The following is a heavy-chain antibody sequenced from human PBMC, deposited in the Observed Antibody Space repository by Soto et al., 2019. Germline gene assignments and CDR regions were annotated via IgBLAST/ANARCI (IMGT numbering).Heavy chain of an antibody. CDR1: GYTFTAHY. D-gene: IGHD5-18*01. V-gene: IGHV1-2*04. J-gene: IGHJ4*02. Sequence: QVQLVQSGAEVKKPGASVKVSCKASGYTFTAHYLHWVRQAPGQGLEWMGWINPNTGTTKFARKFRGWVTMTRDTSISTAYMELSSLTSDDTAVYYCARFRPFEYGYALDSWGQGTLVTVSS. CDR3: ARFRPFEYGYALDS. CDR2: INPNTGTT.